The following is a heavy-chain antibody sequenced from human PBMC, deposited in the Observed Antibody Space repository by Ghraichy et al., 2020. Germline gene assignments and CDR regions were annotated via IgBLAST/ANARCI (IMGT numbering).Heavy chain of an antibody. CDR1: GGSISSYSDY. J-gene: IGHJ5*02. V-gene: IGHV4-39*01. CDR2: IYNSVST. D-gene: IGHD6-6*01. Sequence: SETLSLTCTVSGGSISSYSDYWGWLRQSTGKGLEWIGSIYNSVSTHYNPSLRSRVTISIDTSKDQFSLRLTSVTAADTAVYYCARNKTGSLSGWFDPWGQGSLVLVSS. CDR3: ARNKTGSLSGWFDP.